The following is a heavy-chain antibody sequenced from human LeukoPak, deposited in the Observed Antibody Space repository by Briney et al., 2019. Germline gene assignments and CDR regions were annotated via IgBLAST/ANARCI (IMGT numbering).Heavy chain of an antibody. V-gene: IGHV4-39*01. Sequence: KPSETLSLTCTVSGGSIGTSTYYWGWIRQPPGKGLEWIGSIYYSGSTYYNPSLKSRVTISVDTSKNQFSLKLSSVTAADTAVYYCARHRFHVVVPAAWHWFDPWGQGTLVTVSS. CDR1: GGSIGTSTYY. CDR3: ARHRFHVVVPAAWHWFDP. CDR2: IYYSGST. D-gene: IGHD2-2*01. J-gene: IGHJ5*02.